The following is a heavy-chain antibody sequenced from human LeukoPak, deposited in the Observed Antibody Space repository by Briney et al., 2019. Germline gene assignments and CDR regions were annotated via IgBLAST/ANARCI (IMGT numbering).Heavy chain of an antibody. CDR1: GFTFSTYY. J-gene: IGHJ5*02. CDR3: ASATVQLGSRYYNVFDP. D-gene: IGHD3-3*01. V-gene: IGHV3-7*03. CDR2: IKPDGSVK. Sequence: GGSLRLSCAASGFTFSTYYMTWVGQAPGKGLEWVANIKPDGSVKDYGDSVKGRFTVSRDNTQNSLFLQMDSLRVDDTAVYYCASATVQLGSRYYNVFDPWGQGTLVTVSS.